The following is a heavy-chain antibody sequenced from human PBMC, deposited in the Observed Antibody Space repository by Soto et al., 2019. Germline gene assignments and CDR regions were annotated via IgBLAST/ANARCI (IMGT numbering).Heavy chain of an antibody. V-gene: IGHV4-59*01. CDR1: GGSISSYS. D-gene: IGHD4-17*01. Sequence: SGTLSLTFTVSGGSISSYSWSRIRQPPGKGLEWIGYIYYSGSTNYNPSLKSRVTISVDTSKNQFSLKLSSVTAADTAVYYCARRYGASFDYWGQGTLVTVSS. CDR2: IYYSGST. J-gene: IGHJ4*02. CDR3: ARRYGASFDY.